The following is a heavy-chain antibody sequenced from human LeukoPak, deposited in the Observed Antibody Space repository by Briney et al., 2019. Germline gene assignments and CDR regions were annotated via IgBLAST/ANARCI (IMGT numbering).Heavy chain of an antibody. V-gene: IGHV3-9*01. Sequence: GGSLRLSCAASGFTFSSYAMSWVRQAPGKGLEWVSGISWNSGSICYADSVKGRFTISRDNAKNSLYLQMNSLRAEDTALYYCAKDIRPYYDSSGYFGYWGQGTLVTVSS. J-gene: IGHJ4*02. D-gene: IGHD3-22*01. CDR1: GFTFSSYA. CDR2: ISWNSGSI. CDR3: AKDIRPYYDSSGYFGY.